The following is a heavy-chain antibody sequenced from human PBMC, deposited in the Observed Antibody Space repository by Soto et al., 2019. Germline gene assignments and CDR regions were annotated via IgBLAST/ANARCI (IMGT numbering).Heavy chain of an antibody. D-gene: IGHD5-12*01. V-gene: IGHV4-59*01. J-gene: IGHJ5*02. CDR2: IYYSGST. CDR3: ARTHLGEMATIWWFDP. CDR1: GGSISSYY. Sequence: PSETLSLTCTVSGGSISSYYWSWIRQPPGKGLEWIGYIYYSGSTNYNPSLKSRVTISVDTSKNQFSLKLSSVTAADTAVYYCARTHLGEMATIWWFDPWGQGTLVTVSS.